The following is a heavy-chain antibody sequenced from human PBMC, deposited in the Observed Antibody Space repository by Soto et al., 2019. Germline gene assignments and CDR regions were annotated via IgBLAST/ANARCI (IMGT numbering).Heavy chain of an antibody. Sequence: LCGGSIRSGGYYWSWIRQHPGKGLEWIGYIYYSGSTYYNPSLKSRVTISVDTSKNQFSLKLSSVTAADTAVYYCAREERGTYYYYYGMDVWGQGTTVTVSS. CDR1: GGSIRSGGYY. J-gene: IGHJ6*02. V-gene: IGHV4-31*02. CDR3: AREERGTYYYYYGMDV. CDR2: IYYSGST. D-gene: IGHD3-16*01.